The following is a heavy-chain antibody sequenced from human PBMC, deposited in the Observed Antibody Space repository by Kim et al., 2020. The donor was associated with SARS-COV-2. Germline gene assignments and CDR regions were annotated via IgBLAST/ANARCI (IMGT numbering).Heavy chain of an antibody. CDR1: GFTFSSYS. J-gene: IGHJ4*02. CDR3: ARDWDSGYELDY. CDR2: ISSSSSYI. D-gene: IGHD5-12*01. Sequence: GGSLRLSCAASGFTFSSYSMNWVRQAPGKGLEWVSSISSSSSYIYYADSVKGRFTISRDNAKNSLYLQMNSLRAEDTAVYYCARDWDSGYELDYWGQGTLVTVSS. V-gene: IGHV3-21*01.